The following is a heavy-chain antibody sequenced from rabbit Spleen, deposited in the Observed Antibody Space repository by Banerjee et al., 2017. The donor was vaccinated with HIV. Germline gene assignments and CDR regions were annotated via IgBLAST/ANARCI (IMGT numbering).Heavy chain of an antibody. V-gene: IGHV1S45*01. CDR3: ARDSGSSFSSYGMDL. Sequence: QEQLVESGGGLATPGASLTLTCTASGFSFSSSYDICWVRQAPGKGLEWIACIYGGSSASTYYANWTKGRFTISKASSTTVTLQMTSLTAADTATYFCARDSGSSFSSYGMDLWGQGTLVTVS. CDR1: GFSFSSSYD. CDR2: IYGGSSAST. J-gene: IGHJ6*01. D-gene: IGHD8-1*01.